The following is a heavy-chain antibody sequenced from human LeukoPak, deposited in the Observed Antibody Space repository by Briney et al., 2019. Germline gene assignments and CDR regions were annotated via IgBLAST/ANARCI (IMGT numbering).Heavy chain of an antibody. D-gene: IGHD2-2*02. CDR2: IYHSGST. V-gene: IGHV4-38-2*01. CDR1: GYSISSGYY. CDR3: ARIICSSTRCYRRGTFDI. Sequence: SETLSLTCAVSGYSISSGYYWGWIRQPPGKGLEWIGTIYHSGSTYYNSSLKRRVTISVDTYKNQFSLKLSSVTAADTAVYYCARIICSSTRCYRRGTFDIWGQGTMVTVSS. J-gene: IGHJ3*02.